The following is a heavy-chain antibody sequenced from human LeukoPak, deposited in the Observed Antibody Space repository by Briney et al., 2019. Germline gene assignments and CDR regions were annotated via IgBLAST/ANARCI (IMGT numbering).Heavy chain of an antibody. CDR1: GGTFSSYA. V-gene: IGHV1-69*04. J-gene: IGHJ3*02. CDR2: IIPILGIA. CDR3: ARCVDPPTGDPDAFDI. D-gene: IGHD1-14*01. Sequence: ASVKVSCKASGGTFSSYAISWVRQAPGQGLEWMGRIIPILGIANYAQKFQGRVTITADKSTSTAYMELSSLRSEDTAVYYCARCVDPPTGDPDAFDIWGQGTMVTVSS.